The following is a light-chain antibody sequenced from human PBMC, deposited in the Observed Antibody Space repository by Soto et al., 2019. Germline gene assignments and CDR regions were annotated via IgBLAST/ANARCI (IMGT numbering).Light chain of an antibody. CDR1: SSDVGGYNS. CDR3: SSYTSSSTLDV. V-gene: IGLV2-14*03. Sequence: QSVLTQPASVSGSPGQSITISCTGTSSDVGGYNSVSWYQQHPGKAPKLMIYDGSNRPSGVSNRVSGSKSGNTASLTISGLQAEDEADYYCSSYTSSSTLDVFGTGTKLTVL. J-gene: IGLJ1*01. CDR2: DGS.